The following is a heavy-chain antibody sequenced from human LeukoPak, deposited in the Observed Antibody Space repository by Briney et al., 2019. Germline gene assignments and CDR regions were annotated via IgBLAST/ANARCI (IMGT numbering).Heavy chain of an antibody. CDR3: AKDQGGAFDI. V-gene: IGHV3-23*01. CDR2: ISGSGGST. CDR1: GFTFSSYS. J-gene: IGHJ3*02. D-gene: IGHD3-16*01. Sequence: GGSLRLSCAASGFTFSSYSMSWVRQAPGKGLECVSAISGSGGSTYYADSVKGRFTISRDNTKNTLYMQMNSLRAEDTAVYYCAKDQGGAFDIWGQGTMVTVSS.